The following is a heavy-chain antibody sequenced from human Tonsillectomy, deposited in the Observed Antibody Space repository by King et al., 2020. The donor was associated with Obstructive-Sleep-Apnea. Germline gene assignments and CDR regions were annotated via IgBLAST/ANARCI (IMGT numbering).Heavy chain of an antibody. CDR2: IYWD. V-gene: IGHV2-5*02. CDR1: GFSLSTSGVG. J-gene: IGHJ4*02. Sequence: TLKESGPTLVKPTQTLTLTCTFSGFSLSTSGVGVGWIRQPPGKALEWLALIYWDDSPSLKSRVPITKDTSKNQVVLTMTNIDPVDTATYYCAHRSGGGPSGFDYWGQGTLVTVSS. D-gene: IGHD6-19*01. CDR3: AHRSGGGPSGFDY.